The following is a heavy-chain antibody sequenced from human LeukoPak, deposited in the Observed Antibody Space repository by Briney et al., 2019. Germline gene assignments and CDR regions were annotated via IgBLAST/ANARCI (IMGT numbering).Heavy chain of an antibody. D-gene: IGHD3-10*01. Sequence: KPSETLSLTCSVSGASISSGSNYWGWIRQPPGKTLEWIGSIYSSGSTYYNPSLKSRVIIIIGTPKNHFSLTLSSVTAADTAVYYCARSDGYGLVGIWGQGTMVTVSS. CDR3: ARSDGYGLVGI. CDR2: IYSSGST. V-gene: IGHV4-39*07. J-gene: IGHJ3*02. CDR1: GASISSGSNY.